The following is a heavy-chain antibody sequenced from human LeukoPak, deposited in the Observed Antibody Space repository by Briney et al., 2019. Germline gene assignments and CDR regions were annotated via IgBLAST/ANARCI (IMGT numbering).Heavy chain of an antibody. CDR1: GYTFISYG. D-gene: IGHD5-18*01. V-gene: IGHV1-18*01. CDR3: ARDLDTAMAPPSYDI. Sequence: GASVKVSCKASGYTFISYGISWVRQAPGQGLEWMGGISADNGNTNYAQKFQGRATMTTDTSTSTAYMELSRLRSDDTAVYYCARDLDTAMAPPSYDIWGQGTMVTVSS. CDR2: ISADNGNT. J-gene: IGHJ3*02.